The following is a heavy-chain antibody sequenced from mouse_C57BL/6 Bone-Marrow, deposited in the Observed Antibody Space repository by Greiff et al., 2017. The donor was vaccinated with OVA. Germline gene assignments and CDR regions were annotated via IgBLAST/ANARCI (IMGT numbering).Heavy chain of an antibody. CDR3: TRLLDAMDY. Sequence: EVQGVESGEGLVKPGGSLKLSCAASGFTFSSYAMSWVRQTPEKRLEWVAYISSGGDYIYYADTVKGRFTISRYNARNTRYLQMSSLKSEDTAMYYCTRLLDAMDYWGQGTSVTVSS. J-gene: IGHJ4*01. D-gene: IGHD2-1*01. CDR1: GFTFSSYA. CDR2: ISSGGDYI. V-gene: IGHV5-9-1*02.